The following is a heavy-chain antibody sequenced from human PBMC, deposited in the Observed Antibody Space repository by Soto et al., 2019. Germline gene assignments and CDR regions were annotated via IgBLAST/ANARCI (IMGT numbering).Heavy chain of an antibody. CDR1: GFSLSSTRVA. CDR2: IYWDDDK. J-gene: IGHJ4*02. Sequence: QITLKESGPPLVKPTQTLTLTCTFSGFSLSSTRVAVGWIRQPPGKALEWLALIYWDDDKRYSPFLKSRLTNTKDTXXNQVVLTMTNMDPVDTATYYCAHSVVAGLGYYFDYWGQGTLVTVSS. CDR3: AHSVVAGLGYYFDY. D-gene: IGHD6-19*01. V-gene: IGHV2-5*02.